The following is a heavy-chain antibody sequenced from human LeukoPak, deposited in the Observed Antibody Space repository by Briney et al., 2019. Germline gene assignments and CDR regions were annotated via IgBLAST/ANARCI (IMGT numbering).Heavy chain of an antibody. CDR2: IIPIFGTA. V-gene: IGHV1-69*06. CDR3: ARCPEYYYYYMDV. J-gene: IGHJ6*03. D-gene: IGHD5/OR15-5a*01. CDR1: GGTFSSYA. Sequence: SVEVSCKASGGTFSSYAISWVRQAPGQGLEWMGGIIPIFGTANYAQKFQGRVTITADKSTSTAYMELSSLRSEDTAVYYCARCPEYYYYYMDVWGKGTTVTVSS.